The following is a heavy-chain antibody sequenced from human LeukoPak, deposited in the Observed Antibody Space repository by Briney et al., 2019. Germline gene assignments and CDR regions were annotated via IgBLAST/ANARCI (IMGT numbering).Heavy chain of an antibody. J-gene: IGHJ4*02. V-gene: IGHV4-59*01. Sequence: SETLSLTCTVSGVSLGSYYWSWIPQSPEKGLEWIGNVYYSGTTEYNPSLKSRVTISIDTYKDQFSLKLRSMTAADTAVYYCARLNYDFPDYWGQGTLVTVSS. CDR3: ARLNYDFPDY. CDR1: GVSLGSYY. D-gene: IGHD3-3*01. CDR2: VYYSGTT.